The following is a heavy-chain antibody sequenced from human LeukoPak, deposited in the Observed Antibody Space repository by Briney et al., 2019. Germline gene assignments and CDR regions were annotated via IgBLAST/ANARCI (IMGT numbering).Heavy chain of an antibody. D-gene: IGHD3-10*01. V-gene: IGHV1-69*01. CDR2: IIPIFGTA. CDR1: GGTFSSYA. CDR3: ARGNYGSGSYYKFDY. Sequence: SVKVSCKASGGTFSSYAISWVRQAPGQGLEWMGGIIPIFGTANYAQKFQGRVTITADESTSTAYMELSSLRSEDTAVYYCARGNYGSGSYYKFDYWGQGTLATVSS. J-gene: IGHJ4*02.